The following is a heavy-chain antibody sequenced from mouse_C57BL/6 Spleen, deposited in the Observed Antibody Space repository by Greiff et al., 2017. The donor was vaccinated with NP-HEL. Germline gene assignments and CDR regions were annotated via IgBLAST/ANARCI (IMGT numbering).Heavy chain of an antibody. V-gene: IGHV1-15*01. J-gene: IGHJ1*03. CDR3: TRPPAPVVATDWYFDV. CDR1: GYTFTDYE. Sequence: QVQLQQSGAELVRPGASVTLSCKASGYTFTDYEMHWVKQTPVHGLEWIGAIDPETGGTAYNQKFKGKAILTADKSSSTAYMELRSLTSEDSAVYYCTRPPAPVVATDWYFDVWGTGTTVTVSS. CDR2: IDPETGGT. D-gene: IGHD1-1*01.